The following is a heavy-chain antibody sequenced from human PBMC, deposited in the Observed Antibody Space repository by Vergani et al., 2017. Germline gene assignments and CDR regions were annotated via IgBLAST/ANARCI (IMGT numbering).Heavy chain of an antibody. CDR2: ISYDGSNK. D-gene: IGHD1-26*01. CDR1: GFTFSSYG. V-gene: IGHV3-30*03. CDR3: TTRGGSYSPFDY. J-gene: IGHJ4*02. Sequence: QVQLVESGGGVVQPGRSLRLSCAASGFTFSSYGMHWVRQAPGKGLEWVAVISYDGSNKYYADSVKGRFTISRDNSKNTLYLQMNSLKTEDTAVYYCTTRGGSYSPFDYWGQGTLVTVSS.